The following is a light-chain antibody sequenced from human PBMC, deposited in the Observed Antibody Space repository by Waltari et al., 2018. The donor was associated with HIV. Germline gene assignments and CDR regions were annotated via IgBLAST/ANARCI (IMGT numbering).Light chain of an antibody. Sequence: EIVLTQSPGTLSLSPGERATLSCRASQTIGSSYLAWYQQKPGQAPRLLISGASTRATGIPDRFSGSGAGTDFTLTISRLEPEDFAVYYCQHFGSSRTFGQGTKVEIK. CDR1: QTIGSSY. J-gene: IGKJ1*01. CDR3: QHFGSSRT. V-gene: IGKV3-20*01. CDR2: GAS.